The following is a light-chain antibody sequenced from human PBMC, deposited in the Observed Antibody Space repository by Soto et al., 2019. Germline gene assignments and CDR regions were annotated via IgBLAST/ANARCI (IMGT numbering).Light chain of an antibody. J-gene: IGLJ2*01. V-gene: IGLV2-14*01. Sequence: QSALTQPASVSGSPGQSITISCTGTSSDVGGYNYVSWYQQHPGKAPKLMIYDVSNRPSGVSNRFSGSKSGNTASLTISGLQAEDEADYYCSSYTSFVVFGGGTKLTVL. CDR2: DVS. CDR3: SSYTSFVV. CDR1: SSDVGGYNY.